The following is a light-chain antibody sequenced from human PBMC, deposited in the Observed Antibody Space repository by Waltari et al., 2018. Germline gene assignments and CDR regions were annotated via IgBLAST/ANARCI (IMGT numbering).Light chain of an antibody. V-gene: IGKV1-39*01. CDR2: AAS. J-gene: IGKJ4*01. Sequence: DIQMTQSPSSLSASIGDRVTVTCRASQSISTYLNWYQQKPGKAPNLLIFAASILQGGVPSRFSGSGSGTDFTLTISRLEPEDFAVYYCQQYGSSPLTFGGGTKVEIK. CDR3: QQYGSSPLT. CDR1: QSISTY.